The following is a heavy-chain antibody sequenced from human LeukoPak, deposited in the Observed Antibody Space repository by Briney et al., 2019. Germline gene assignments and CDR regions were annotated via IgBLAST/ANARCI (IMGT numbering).Heavy chain of an antibody. J-gene: IGHJ4*02. V-gene: IGHV3-9*01. CDR2: ISWNSGSI. Sequence: GGSLRLSCAASGSTFSSYAMHWVRQAPGKGLEWVSGISWNSGSIGYADSVKGRFTISRDNAKNSLYLQMNTLRVEDTAVFYCARGRFSYDSSGYSSFYYWGQGTLVTVSS. D-gene: IGHD3-22*01. CDR3: ARGRFSYDSSGYSSFYY. CDR1: GSTFSSYA.